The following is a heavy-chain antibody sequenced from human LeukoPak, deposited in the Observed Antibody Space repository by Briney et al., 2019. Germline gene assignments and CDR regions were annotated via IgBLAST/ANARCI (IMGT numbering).Heavy chain of an antibody. D-gene: IGHD3-22*01. V-gene: IGHV3-23*01. CDR2: ISGSGGST. CDR1: GFTFSSYG. Sequence: GESPRLSCAASGFTFSSYGMSWVRQAPGKGLEWVSAISGSGGSTYYADSVKGQFTISRDNSNNTLYLQMNSLRAEDTAVYYCAKDVGPFLITSGYYPHFDYWGQGTLVTVSS. CDR3: AKDVGPFLITSGYYPHFDY. J-gene: IGHJ4*02.